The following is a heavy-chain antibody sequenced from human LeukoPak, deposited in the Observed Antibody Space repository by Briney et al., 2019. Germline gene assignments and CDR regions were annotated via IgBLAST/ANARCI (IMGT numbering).Heavy chain of an antibody. D-gene: IGHD2-2*01. CDR3: TTAPNIVVVPAATP. CDR1: GFTFSNAW. V-gene: IGHV3-15*01. J-gene: IGHJ5*02. CDR2: IKSKTDGGTT. Sequence: GGSLRLSCAAPGFTFSNAWMSWVRQAPGKGLEWVGRIKSKTDGGTTDYAAPVKGRFTISRDDSKNTLYLQMNSLKTEDTAVYYCTTAPNIVVVPAATPWGQGTLVTVSS.